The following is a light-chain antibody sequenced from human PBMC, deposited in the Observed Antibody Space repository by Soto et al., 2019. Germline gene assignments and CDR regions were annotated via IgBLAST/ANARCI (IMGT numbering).Light chain of an antibody. Sequence: QSALTQPASVSGSPGQSITISCTGTSSDVGGYNYVSWYQQHPGKAPKLMIYDVSNRPSGVSNRFSGSKSGNTASLTISGLQAEDGAEYYCSLYTSSSTQLFGGGTKLTV. CDR1: SSDVGGYNY. CDR3: SLYTSSSTQL. V-gene: IGLV2-14*01. CDR2: DVS. J-gene: IGLJ2*01.